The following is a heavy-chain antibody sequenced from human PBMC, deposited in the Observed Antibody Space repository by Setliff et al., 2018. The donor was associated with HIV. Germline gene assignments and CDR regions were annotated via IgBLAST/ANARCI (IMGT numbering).Heavy chain of an antibody. CDR1: GFTLNSYG. CDR3: ATFYKLTGTTSFDF. J-gene: IGHJ4*02. D-gene: IGHD1-20*01. CDR2: ISAYNGNT. Sequence: ASVKVSCKASGFTLNSYGITWVRQAPGQGLQWMGWISAYNGNTNYAQKVQGRVTLTEDTSTDAAYMEVNSLRSEDTAVYYCATFYKLTGTTSFDFWGQGTLVTVSS. V-gene: IGHV1-18*01.